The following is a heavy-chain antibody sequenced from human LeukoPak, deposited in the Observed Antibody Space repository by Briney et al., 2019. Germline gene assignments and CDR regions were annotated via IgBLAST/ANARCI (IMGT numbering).Heavy chain of an antibody. CDR2: IYYSGST. Sequence: ASETLSLTCTVSGGSISNYYWSWIRQPPGKGLEWIGSIYYSGSTYYNPSLKSRVTISVDTSKNQFSLKLSSVTAADTAVYYCARGGVVISSLDYWGQGTLVTVSS. CDR3: ARGGVVISSLDY. D-gene: IGHD3-3*01. J-gene: IGHJ4*02. V-gene: IGHV4-59*05. CDR1: GGSISNYY.